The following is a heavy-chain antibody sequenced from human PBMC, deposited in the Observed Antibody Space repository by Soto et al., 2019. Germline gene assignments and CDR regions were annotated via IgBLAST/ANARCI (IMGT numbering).Heavy chain of an antibody. J-gene: IGHJ6*02. V-gene: IGHV3-9*01. CDR1: GFTFDDYA. CDR3: AKDLSAAAAGPRALRGMDV. D-gene: IGHD6-13*01. Sequence: PGGSLRLSCAASGFTFDDYAMHWVRQAPGKGLEWVSGISWNSGSIGYADSVKGRFTISRDNAKNSLYLQMNSLRAEDTALYYCAKDLSAAAAGPRALRGMDVWGQGTTVTVSS. CDR2: ISWNSGSI.